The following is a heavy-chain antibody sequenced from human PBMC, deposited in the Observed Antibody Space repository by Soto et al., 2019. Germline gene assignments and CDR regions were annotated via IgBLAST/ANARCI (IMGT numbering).Heavy chain of an antibody. V-gene: IGHV4-39*01. CDR1: GDSSTSNSYF. CDR2: IYYSGTT. J-gene: IGHJ4*02. CDR3: ARHFSVDYFDY. Sequence: LETLSLTCTVSGDSSTSNSYFWAWIRQPPGKGLEWIGSIYYSGTTYYNPSLKSRVTISVDRSKNQFSLKLSSVTAADTAVYYCARHFSVDYFDYWGQGALVTVSS.